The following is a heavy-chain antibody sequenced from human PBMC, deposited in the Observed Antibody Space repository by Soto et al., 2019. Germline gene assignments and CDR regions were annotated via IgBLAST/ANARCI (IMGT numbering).Heavy chain of an antibody. Sequence: GGSLRLSCAASGFTFSSYSMNWVRQAPGKGLEWVSSISSSSSYIYYADSVKGRFTISRDNAKNSLYLQMNSLRAEDTAVYYCARNGMGYYGSGSYYVDYWGQGTLVTVSS. D-gene: IGHD3-10*01. CDR2: ISSSSSYI. J-gene: IGHJ4*02. CDR1: GFTFSSYS. CDR3: ARNGMGYYGSGSYYVDY. V-gene: IGHV3-21*01.